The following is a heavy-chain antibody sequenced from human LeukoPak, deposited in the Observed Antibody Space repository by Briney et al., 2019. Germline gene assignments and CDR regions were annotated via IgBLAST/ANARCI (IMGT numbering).Heavy chain of an antibody. J-gene: IGHJ4*02. CDR2: IYYSGRT. Sequence: PSETLSLTCSVSGGSISSYYWSWIRQPPGKELEWIGYIYYSGRTNYNPSLKSRVTISVDTSKNQFSLTLSSVTAADTAVYYCARGQKYRNGYTVTELGSGYFDYWGQGTLVTVSS. D-gene: IGHD5-18*01. CDR1: GGSISSYY. CDR3: ARGQKYRNGYTVTELGSGYFDY. V-gene: IGHV4-59*01.